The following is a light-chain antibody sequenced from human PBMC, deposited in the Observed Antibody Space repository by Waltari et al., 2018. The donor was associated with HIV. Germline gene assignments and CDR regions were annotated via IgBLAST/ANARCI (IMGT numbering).Light chain of an antibody. CDR1: SPNIGAGSD. J-gene: IGLJ2*01. Sequence: QSVLTQPPSVSGAPGQRVTISCTGSSPNIGAGSDVHWYKQLPGTAPKLLIYANNNRASGVPDRFSGSKFGPSASLAITGLQAEDEANYYCQSYDSGLSGSVFGGGTKLTVL. V-gene: IGLV1-40*01. CDR3: QSYDSGLSGSV. CDR2: ANN.